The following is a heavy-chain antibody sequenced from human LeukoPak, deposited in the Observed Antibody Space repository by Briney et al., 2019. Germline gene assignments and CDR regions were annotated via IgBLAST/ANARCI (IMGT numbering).Heavy chain of an antibody. CDR3: AKPIDCSGGSCYSFVYYYGMDV. D-gene: IGHD2-15*01. CDR1: GFTFSSYA. CDR2: ISGSGGST. J-gene: IGHJ6*02. Sequence: GSLRLSRAASGFTFSSYAMSWVRQAPGKGLEWVSAISGSGGSTYYAGSVRGRFTISRDNSKNTLYLQMNSLRAEDTAVYYCAKPIDCSGGSCYSFVYYYGMDVWGQGTTVTVSS. V-gene: IGHV3-23*01.